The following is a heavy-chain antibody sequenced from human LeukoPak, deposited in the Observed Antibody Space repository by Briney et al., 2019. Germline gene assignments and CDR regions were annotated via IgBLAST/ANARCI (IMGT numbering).Heavy chain of an antibody. CDR1: GGTFSSYA. V-gene: IGHV1-69*05. CDR3: ASTRGYSYGRKSFDY. J-gene: IGHJ4*02. CDR2: IIPIFGTA. D-gene: IGHD5-18*01. Sequence: SVKVSCKASGGTFSSYAISWVRQAPGQGLEWMGRIIPIFGTANYAQKFQGRVTITTDESTSTAYMELSSLRSEDTAVDYCASTRGYSYGRKSFDYWGQGTLVTVSS.